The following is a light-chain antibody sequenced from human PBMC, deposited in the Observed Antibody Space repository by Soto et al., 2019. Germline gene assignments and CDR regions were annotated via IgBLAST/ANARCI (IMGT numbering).Light chain of an antibody. J-gene: IGLJ1*01. CDR3: SSYTNINTRACV. Sequence: QAVVTQPASVSGSPGQSITISCTGTSGDIGSYNRVSWYQQHPGKAPKLIIYEVTDRPSGVSNRFSGSKSGNTASLTISGRQAEDEAEYYCSSYTNINTRACVFGTGTKLTVL. CDR1: SGDIGSYNR. CDR2: EVT. V-gene: IGLV2-14*01.